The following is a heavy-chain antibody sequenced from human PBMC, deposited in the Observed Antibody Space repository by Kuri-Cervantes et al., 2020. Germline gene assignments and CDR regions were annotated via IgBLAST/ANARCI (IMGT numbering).Heavy chain of an antibody. Sequence: SETLSLTCTVSGGSISSYYWSWIRQPPGKGLEWIGYIYYSGNTNYNPSLKSRVTISLDKLKNQFFLKLTSLTAADTAVYYCATIGGSSGFFWGKGTTVTVSS. CDR3: ATIGGSSGFF. CDR2: IYYSGNT. CDR1: GGSISSYY. J-gene: IGHJ6*04. D-gene: IGHD5-12*01. V-gene: IGHV4-59*12.